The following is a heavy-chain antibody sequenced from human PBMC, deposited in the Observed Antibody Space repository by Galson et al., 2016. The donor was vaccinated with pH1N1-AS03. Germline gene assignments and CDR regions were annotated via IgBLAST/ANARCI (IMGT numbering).Heavy chain of an antibody. CDR1: GGTFSNYA. Sequence: SGKVSCKASGGTFSNYAISWVRQAHGQGLEWLGGFIPVFNTVKYEQKFQGRVTITTDESTSTAYMEVRSLRSEDTAVYYCAGRQNERHYDFWSGARGFDSWGQGTLVTVSS. V-gene: IGHV1-69*05. CDR3: AGRQNERHYDFWSGARGFDS. D-gene: IGHD3-3*01. CDR2: FIPVFNTV. J-gene: IGHJ4*02.